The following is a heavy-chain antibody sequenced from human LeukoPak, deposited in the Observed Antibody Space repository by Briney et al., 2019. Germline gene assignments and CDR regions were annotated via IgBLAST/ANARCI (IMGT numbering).Heavy chain of an antibody. V-gene: IGHV1-2*02. CDR1: GYTFTSYY. CDR2: INPNSGGT. D-gene: IGHD5-18*01. Sequence: VASVKVSCKASGYTFTSYYMHWVRQAPGQGLEWMGWINPNSGGTNYAQKFQGRVTMTRDTSISTAYMELSRLRSDDTAVYYCARVDTPPIRKYSYGYGGGFDYWGQGTLVTVSS. J-gene: IGHJ4*02. CDR3: ARVDTPPIRKYSYGYGGGFDY.